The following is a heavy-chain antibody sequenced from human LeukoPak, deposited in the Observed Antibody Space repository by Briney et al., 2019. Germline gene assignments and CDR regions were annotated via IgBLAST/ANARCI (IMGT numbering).Heavy chain of an antibody. CDR1: GYTFTSYT. CDR3: ARVPSSGWLLQR. Sequence: ASVKVSCKASGYTFTSYTIHWVRQAPGQRLEWMGWINAGNGNTKYSQEFQDRVTITRDTSASTAYMELRSLRSDDTAVYYCARVPSSGWLLQRWGQGTLVTVSS. D-gene: IGHD3-22*01. V-gene: IGHV1-3*01. J-gene: IGHJ4*02. CDR2: INAGNGNT.